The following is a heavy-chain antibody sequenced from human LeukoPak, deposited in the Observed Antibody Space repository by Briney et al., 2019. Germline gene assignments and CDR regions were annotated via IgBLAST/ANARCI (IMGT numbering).Heavy chain of an antibody. CDR3: ARGAGGMIVVVKSGDY. J-gene: IGHJ4*02. CDR2: FDPEDGET. D-gene: IGHD3-22*01. V-gene: IGHV1-24*01. CDR1: GYTLTELS. Sequence: ASVKVSCKVSGYTLTELSMHWVRQAPGKGLEWMGGFDPEDGETIYAQKFQGRVTMTEDTSTDTAYMELSSLRSEDTAVYYCARGAGGMIVVVKSGDYWGQGTLVTVSS.